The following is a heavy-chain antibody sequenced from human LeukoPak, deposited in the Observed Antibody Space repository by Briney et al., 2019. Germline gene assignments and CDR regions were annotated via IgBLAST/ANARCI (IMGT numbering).Heavy chain of an antibody. J-gene: IGHJ5*02. CDR3: TTESHRGQYYYDPNWFDP. D-gene: IGHD3-22*01. V-gene: IGHV1-24*01. Sequence: ASVKVSCKLSGYTLTELSIHWVRPAPRKGLEWMGGFNHEDGETLYAQKFQGRVSITEDTSTDSAYKELIRLVSDDTAVYYCTTESHRGQYYYDPNWFDPWGQGTLVTVSS. CDR2: FNHEDGET. CDR1: GYTLTELS.